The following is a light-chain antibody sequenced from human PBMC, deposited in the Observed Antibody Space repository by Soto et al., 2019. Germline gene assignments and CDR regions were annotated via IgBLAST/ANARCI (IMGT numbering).Light chain of an antibody. V-gene: IGLV2-14*01. CDR2: DVS. Sequence: QSVLTQPDSVSGSPGQSITISCTGTSSDVGGYNYVSWNQQHPGKAPKLMIYDVSNRPSGVSNRFSGSKSGNTASLTISGLQAEDEADYYCSSYTSSSTLVFGGGTKLTVL. CDR3: SSYTSSSTLV. CDR1: SSDVGGYNY. J-gene: IGLJ2*01.